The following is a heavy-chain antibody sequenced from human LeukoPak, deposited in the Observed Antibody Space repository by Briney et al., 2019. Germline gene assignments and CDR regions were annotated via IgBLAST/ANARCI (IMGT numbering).Heavy chain of an antibody. V-gene: IGHV3-23*01. CDR2: ISGSGGGT. J-gene: IGHJ4*02. D-gene: IGHD3-22*01. Sequence: GGSLRLSCAASGFTFSSYAMSWVRQAPGKGLEWVAAISGSGGGTYYADSVKGRFTISRDNSKNTLYLQMNSLRAEDTAVYYCAKGADFYDSSGDLSLFDYWGQGTLVTVSS. CDR1: GFTFSSYA. CDR3: AKGADFYDSSGDLSLFDY.